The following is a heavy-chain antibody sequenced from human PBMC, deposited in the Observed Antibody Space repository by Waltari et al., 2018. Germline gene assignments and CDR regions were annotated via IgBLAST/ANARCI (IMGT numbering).Heavy chain of an antibody. CDR2: SYSGGST. V-gene: IGHV3-66*01. CDR1: GFTVSSNY. J-gene: IGHJ6*02. CDR3: AREGGYYYGSGFSDV. D-gene: IGHD3-10*01. Sequence: EVQLVESGGGLVQPGGSLRLSCAASGFTVSSNYMSWVRQAPGKGLEWVSVSYSGGSTYYADSVKVRFTISRDNSKNTLYLQMNSLRAEDTAVYYCAREGGYYYGSGFSDVWGQGTTVTVFS.